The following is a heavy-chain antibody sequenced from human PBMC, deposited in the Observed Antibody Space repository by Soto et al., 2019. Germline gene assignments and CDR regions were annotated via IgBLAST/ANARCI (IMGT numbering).Heavy chain of an antibody. CDR3: ARARYSSSWYYYYGMDV. V-gene: IGHV1-2*04. J-gene: IGHJ6*02. D-gene: IGHD6-13*01. CDR2: INPNSGGT. Sequence: ASVKVSCKASGYTFIGYYMHWVRQAPGQGLEWMGWINPNSGGTNYTQKFQGWVTMTRDTSISTAYMELSRLRFDDTAVYYCARARYSSSWYYYYGMDVWGQGTTVTVSS. CDR1: GYTFIGYY.